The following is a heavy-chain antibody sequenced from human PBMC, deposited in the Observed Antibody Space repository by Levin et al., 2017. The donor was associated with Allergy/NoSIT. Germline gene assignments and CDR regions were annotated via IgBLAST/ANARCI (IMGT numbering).Heavy chain of an antibody. V-gene: IGHV4-59*01. CDR2: IYYSGST. D-gene: IGHD2-2*01. Sequence: SETLSLTCTVSGGSISSYYWSWIRQPPGKGLEWIGYIYYSGSTNYNPSLKSRVTISVDTSKNQFSLKLSSVTAADTAVYYCARSPLCSSTSCFRFDPWGQGTLVTVSS. CDR1: GGSISSYY. J-gene: IGHJ5*02. CDR3: ARSPLCSSTSCFRFDP.